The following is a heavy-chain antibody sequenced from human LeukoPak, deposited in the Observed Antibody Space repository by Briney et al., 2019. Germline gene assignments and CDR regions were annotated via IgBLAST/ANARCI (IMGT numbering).Heavy chain of an antibody. CDR3: ASTRVPAAFWVEYYYYGMDV. CDR2: IYYSGST. D-gene: IGHD2-2*01. CDR1: GGSISSYY. Sequence: SEILSLTCTVSGGSISSYYWSWIRQPPGKGLEWIGYIYYSGSTNYNPSLKSRVTISVDTSKNQFSLKLSSVTAADTAVYYCASTRVPAAFWVEYYYYGMDVWGQGTTVTVSS. J-gene: IGHJ6*02. V-gene: IGHV4-59*01.